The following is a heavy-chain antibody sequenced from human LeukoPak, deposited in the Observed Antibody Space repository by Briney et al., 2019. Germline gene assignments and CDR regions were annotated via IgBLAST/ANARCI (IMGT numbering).Heavy chain of an antibody. CDR2: IIPILGIA. J-gene: IGHJ4*02. D-gene: IGHD1-26*01. CDR1: GGTFSSYA. CDR3: ATDDSGGYGLLDY. V-gene: IGHV1-69*04. Sequence: SVKVSCKASGGTFSSYAISWVRQAPGQGLEWMGRIIPILGIANYAQKFQGRVTMTEDTSTDTAYMELSSLRSEDTAVYYCATDDSGGYGLLDYWGQGTLVTVSS.